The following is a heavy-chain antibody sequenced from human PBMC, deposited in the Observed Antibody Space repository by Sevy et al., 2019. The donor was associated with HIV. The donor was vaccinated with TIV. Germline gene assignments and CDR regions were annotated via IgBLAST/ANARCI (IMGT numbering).Heavy chain of an antibody. CDR1: GFTFSSYA. V-gene: IGHV3-23*01. Sequence: GGSLRLSCAASGFTFSSYAMSWVRQAPGKGLEWVSAISGSGGSTYYADSRKGRFTISRDNSKNTLYLQMNSLRAEDTAVYYCANGYNYYYYGMDVWGQGTTVTFSS. CDR3: ANGYNYYYYGMDV. D-gene: IGHD5-12*01. CDR2: ISGSGGST. J-gene: IGHJ6*02.